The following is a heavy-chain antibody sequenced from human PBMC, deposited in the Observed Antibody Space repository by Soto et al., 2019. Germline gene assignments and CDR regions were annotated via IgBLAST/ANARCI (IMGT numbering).Heavy chain of an antibody. Sequence: GDSLPISCKVSGYSFAGYWITWVRQKPGKGLEWMGRIDPSDSQTYYSPSFRGHVTISATKSITTVFLQWSSLRASDTAMYYCARQIYDSDTGPNFQYYFDSWGQGTPVTVSS. CDR3: ARQIYDSDTGPNFQYYFDS. D-gene: IGHD3-22*01. V-gene: IGHV5-10-1*01. CDR1: GYSFAGYW. CDR2: IDPSDSQT. J-gene: IGHJ4*02.